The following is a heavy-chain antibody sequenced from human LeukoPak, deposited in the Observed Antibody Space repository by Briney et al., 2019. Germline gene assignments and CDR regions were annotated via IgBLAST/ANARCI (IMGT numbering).Heavy chain of an antibody. D-gene: IGHD3-9*01. V-gene: IGHV3-21*01. J-gene: IGHJ4*02. CDR2: ISSTGSYI. CDR3: ARDYDVLTGYAFDY. CDR1: GFTFSSYS. Sequence: PGGSLRLSCAASGFTFSSYSMYWVRQAPGKGLEWVSYISSTGSYIYYADSVKGRFTISRDNAKNSLFLQMTSLRVQDTAVYYCARDYDVLTGYAFDYWGQGNLVTVSS.